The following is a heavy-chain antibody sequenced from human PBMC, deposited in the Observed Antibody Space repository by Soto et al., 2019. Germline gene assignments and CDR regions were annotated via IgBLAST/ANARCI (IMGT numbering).Heavy chain of an antibody. D-gene: IGHD2-2*01. CDR1: VDAMSTSDYD. Sequence: PSETLSLTVTASVDAMSTSDYDWNGIRQAPVTGLEWIASIDYSGSTYYNPSLKGRVIISAATSKNLFSRKLRSVTAADKAAYLCARDRTPEGTADTRYYGMDVWAQGTTVT. J-gene: IGHJ6*02. V-gene: IGHV4-30-4*01. CDR3: ARDRTPEGTADTRYYGMDV. CDR2: IDYSGST.